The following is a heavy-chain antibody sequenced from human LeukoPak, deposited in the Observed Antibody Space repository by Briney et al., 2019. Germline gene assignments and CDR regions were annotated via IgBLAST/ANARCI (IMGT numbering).Heavy chain of an antibody. Sequence: GGSLRLSCAASGFTFSTYGMTWVRQAPGQGLEWVSGISGTAAATFYGDSVKGRFTISRDNSKKTVYLQMNSLRAEDTAVYYCAKRGPGSPQSGKYYFDYWGQGTLVTVSS. V-gene: IGHV3-23*01. CDR1: GFTFSTYG. D-gene: IGHD3-10*01. CDR3: AKRGPGSPQSGKYYFDY. J-gene: IGHJ4*02. CDR2: ISGTAAAT.